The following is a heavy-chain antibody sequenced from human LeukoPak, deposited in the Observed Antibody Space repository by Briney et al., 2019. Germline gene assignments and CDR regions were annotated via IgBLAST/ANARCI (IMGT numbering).Heavy chain of an antibody. CDR2: MNPNSGNT. Sequence: GASVKVSCKASGYTFTSYYMHWVRQAPGQGLEWMGWMNPNSGNTGYAQKFQGRVTMTRNTSISTAYMELSSLRSEDTAVYYCARGRSNWVRGVIKIWFDPWGQGTLVTVSS. D-gene: IGHD3-10*01. CDR3: ARGRSNWVRGVIKIWFDP. CDR1: GYTFTSYY. V-gene: IGHV1-8*02. J-gene: IGHJ5*02.